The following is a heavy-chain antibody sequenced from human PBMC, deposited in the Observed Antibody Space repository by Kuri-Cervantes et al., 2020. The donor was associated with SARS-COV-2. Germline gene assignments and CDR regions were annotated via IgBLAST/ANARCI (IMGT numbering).Heavy chain of an antibody. J-gene: IGHJ4*02. D-gene: IGHD3-3*01. V-gene: IGHV1-18*01. CDR3: ARKFWSGYLLDY. Sequence: ASVKVSCRASGYTFTSYGISWVRQAPGQGLEWMGWISAYNGNTNYAQKLQGRVTMTTDTSTSTAYMELRSLRSDDTAVYYCARKFWSGYLLDYWGQGTLVTVSS. CDR2: ISAYNGNT. CDR1: GYTFTSYG.